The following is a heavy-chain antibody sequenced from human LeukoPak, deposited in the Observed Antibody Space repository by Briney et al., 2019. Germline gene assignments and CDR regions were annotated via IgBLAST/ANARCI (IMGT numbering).Heavy chain of an antibody. CDR3: ARAPGGYSYGLRGPFDY. D-gene: IGHD5-18*01. Sequence: ASVKVSCKASGYTFTSYGISWVRQAPGQRLEWMGWINAGNGNTKYSQKFQGRVTITTDESTSTAYMELSSLRSEDTAVYYCARAPGGYSYGLRGPFDYWGQGTLVTVSS. V-gene: IGHV1-18*01. CDR1: GYTFTSYG. CDR2: INAGNGNT. J-gene: IGHJ4*02.